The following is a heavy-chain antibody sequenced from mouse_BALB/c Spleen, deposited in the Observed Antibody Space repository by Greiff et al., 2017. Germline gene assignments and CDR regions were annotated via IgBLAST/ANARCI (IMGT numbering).Heavy chain of an antibody. V-gene: IGHV7-3*02. CDR3: ARDMGGNYGYAMDY. CDR2: IRNKANGYTT. CDR1: GFTFTDYY. D-gene: IGHD2-1*01. J-gene: IGHJ4*01. Sequence: DVMLVESGGGLVQPGGSLRLSCATSGFTFTDYYMSWVRQPPGKALEWLGFIRNKANGYTTEYSASVKGRFTISRDNSQSILYLQMNTLRAEDSATYYCARDMGGNYGYAMDYWGQGTSVTVSS.